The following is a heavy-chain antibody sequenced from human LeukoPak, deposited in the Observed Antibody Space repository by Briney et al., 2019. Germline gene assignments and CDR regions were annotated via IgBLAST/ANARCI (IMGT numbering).Heavy chain of an antibody. D-gene: IGHD3-9*01. Sequence: GASVKVSCKASGYTFTSYGISWVRQAPGQGLEWMGWISAYNGNTNYAQKLQGRVTMTTDTSTSTAYMELRSLRSDDTAVYYCARVSPLDRRYFDWLSTPTPYYFDYWGQGTLVTVSS. V-gene: IGHV1-18*01. CDR2: ISAYNGNT. J-gene: IGHJ4*02. CDR1: GYTFTSYG. CDR3: ARVSPLDRRYFDWLSTPTPYYFDY.